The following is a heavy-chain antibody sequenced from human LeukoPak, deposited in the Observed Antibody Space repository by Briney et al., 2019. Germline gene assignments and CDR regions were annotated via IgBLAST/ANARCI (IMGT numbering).Heavy chain of an antibody. V-gene: IGHV1-18*04. Sequence: GASVKVSCKASGYTFTGYYMHWVRQAPGQGLEWMGWISAYNGNTNYAQKLQGRVTMTTDTSTSTAYMELRSLRSDDTAVYYCAVNYYDSSGYYLGAGYWGQGTLVTVSS. J-gene: IGHJ4*02. CDR1: GYTFTGYY. D-gene: IGHD3-22*01. CDR3: AVNYYDSSGYYLGAGY. CDR2: ISAYNGNT.